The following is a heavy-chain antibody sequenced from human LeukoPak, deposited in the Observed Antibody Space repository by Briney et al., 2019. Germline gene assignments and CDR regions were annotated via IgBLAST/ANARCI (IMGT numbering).Heavy chain of an antibody. J-gene: IGHJ3*01. CDR1: GYTFTNYW. D-gene: IGHD1-26*01. CDR3: AKYSGTYFGWPSTDGFDV. V-gene: IGHV5-51*01. CDR2: IYPGTSNI. Sequence: GESLKISCKGSGYTFTNYWIGWVRQVPGKGLEWMGIIYPGTSNIRYSPSFEGQITMSADASSSTAYLQWSSLKASHTAMYYCAKYSGTYFGWPSTDGFDVWGQGTMVTVSS.